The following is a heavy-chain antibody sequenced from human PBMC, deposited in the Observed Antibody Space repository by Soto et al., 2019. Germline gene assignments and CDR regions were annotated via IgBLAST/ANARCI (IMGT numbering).Heavy chain of an antibody. V-gene: IGHV3-21*01. Sequence: EVQLVESGGGLVKPGESLRLACAGSGFSFRSHSFNWVRQAPGKGLEWVSSVSNGGSYTYYADSVKGRFTISRDNAENSAFLQMNSLSAEDTAVYYCSRDWDHMDVWGKGTTVTVS. CDR1: GFSFRSHS. CDR2: VSNGGSYT. CDR3: SRDWDHMDV. D-gene: IGHD1-26*01. J-gene: IGHJ6*03.